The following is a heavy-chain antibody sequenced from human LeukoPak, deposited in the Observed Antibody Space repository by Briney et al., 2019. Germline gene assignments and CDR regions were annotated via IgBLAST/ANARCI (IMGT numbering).Heavy chain of an antibody. J-gene: IGHJ4*02. D-gene: IGHD3-10*01. CDR1: GYTFTSYA. CDR3: ARNVLWFGETDFDY. CDR2: INTNTGNP. V-gene: IGHV7-4-1*02. Sequence: ASVKVSCKASGYTFTSYAMNWVRQAPGQGLEWMGWINTNTGNPTYAQGFTGRFVFSLDTSVSTAYLQISSLKAEDTAVYYCARNVLWFGETDFDYWGQGTLVTVSS.